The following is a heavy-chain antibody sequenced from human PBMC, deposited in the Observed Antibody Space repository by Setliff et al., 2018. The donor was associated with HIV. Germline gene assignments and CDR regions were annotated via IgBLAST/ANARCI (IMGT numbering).Heavy chain of an antibody. J-gene: IGHJ5*02. Sequence: SETLSLTCTVSGGALNDYSWSWIRQSPGKRLEWIGYIRYTDSTDYNPSLESRVIMSVVTSKKQISLKLTSVTAADSAVYYCVRGGLTGIDLWGQGRLVTSPQ. V-gene: IGHV4-59*01. D-gene: IGHD3-9*01. CDR2: IRYTDST. CDR1: GGALNDYS. CDR3: VRGGLTGIDL.